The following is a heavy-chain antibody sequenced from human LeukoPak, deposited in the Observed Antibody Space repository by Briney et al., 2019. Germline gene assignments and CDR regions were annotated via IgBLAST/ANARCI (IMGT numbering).Heavy chain of an antibody. D-gene: IGHD4-17*01. CDR2: IYYSGST. V-gene: IGHV4-39*01. J-gene: IGHJ4*02. Sequence: NPSETLSLTCTVSGGSISSSSYYWGWIRQPPGKGLEWIGSIYYSGSTYYNPSLKSRVTISVDTSKNQFSLKLSSVTAADTAVYYCARLGLDIWSEGDRVTTTDYWGQGTLVTVSS. CDR1: GGSISSSSYY. CDR3: ARLGLDIWSEGDRVTTTDY.